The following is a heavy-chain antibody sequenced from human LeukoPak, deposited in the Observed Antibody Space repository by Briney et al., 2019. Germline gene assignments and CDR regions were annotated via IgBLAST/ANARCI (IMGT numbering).Heavy chain of an antibody. J-gene: IGHJ5*02. CDR1: GGSISSGSYY. CDR3: ARERAYYDILPRWFDP. CDR2: IYTSGST. V-gene: IGHV4-61*02. D-gene: IGHD3-9*01. Sequence: SETLSLTCAVSGGSISSGSYYWSWIRQPAEKGLEWIGRIYTSGSTNYNPSLKSRVTISLDTSKNQFSLKLSSVTAADTAVYYCARERAYYDILPRWFDPWGQGTLVTVSS.